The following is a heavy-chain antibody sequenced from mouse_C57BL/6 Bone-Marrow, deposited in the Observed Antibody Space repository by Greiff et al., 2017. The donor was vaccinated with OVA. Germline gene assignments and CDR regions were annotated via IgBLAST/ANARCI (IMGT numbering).Heavy chain of an antibody. CDR2: IAPETGGN. V-gene: IGHV1-15*01. D-gene: IGHD2-5*01. CDR3: TRGYRNYYAMDY. Sequence: VQLQQSGAELVRPGASVTLSCKASGYTFTDYEMHWVKQTPVHGLEWIGAIAPETGGNAYNQKFKGKAILTADKSSSTAYMELRSLTSEDSAVYYCTRGYRNYYAMDYWGQGTSVTVSS. CDR1: GYTFTDYE. J-gene: IGHJ4*01.